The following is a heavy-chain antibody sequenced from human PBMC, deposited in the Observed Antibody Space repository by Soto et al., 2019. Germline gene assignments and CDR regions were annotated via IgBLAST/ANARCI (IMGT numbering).Heavy chain of an antibody. V-gene: IGHV1-2*04. CDR1: GYTFTGYY. Sequence: ASVKVSCKASGYTFTGYYMHWVRQAPGQGLEWMGWINPNSGGTNYAQKFQGWVTMTRDTSISTAYMELSRLRSDDTAVYYCARDTGYGDYDPTPPNALDIWGQGTMVTVSS. CDR2: INPNSGGT. J-gene: IGHJ3*02. D-gene: IGHD4-17*01. CDR3: ARDTGYGDYDPTPPNALDI.